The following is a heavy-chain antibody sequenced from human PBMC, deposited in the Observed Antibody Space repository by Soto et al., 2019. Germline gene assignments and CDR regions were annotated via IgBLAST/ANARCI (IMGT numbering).Heavy chain of an antibody. CDR1: GFVFSNHA. CDR2: ISAGGNLI. V-gene: IGHV3-23*01. D-gene: IGHD6-13*01. Sequence: GGSLRLSCAASGFVFSNHAMSWVRQVPGKGLEWVSGISAGGNLIYYADSVRGRFTMSRDNSKNMLYLQKNSLRAEDTAVYFCAKRQGIGAAANNFDFWGQGARVTVSS. CDR3: AKRQGIGAAANNFDF. J-gene: IGHJ4*02.